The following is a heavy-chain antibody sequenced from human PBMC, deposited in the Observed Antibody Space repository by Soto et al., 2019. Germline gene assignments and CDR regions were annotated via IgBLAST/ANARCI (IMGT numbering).Heavy chain of an antibody. CDR2: IYSGGST. CDR3: ARHGYNYGGGYFDY. D-gene: IGHD5-18*01. Sequence: EVQLVESGGGLVQPGGSLRLSCAASGVTVSSNYMSWVRQAPGKGLEWVSVIYSGGSTYYADSVKGRFTISIDNTKNTLYLQMNSLRAEDTAVYYCARHGYNYGGGYFDYWVQGTLVTVSS. CDR1: GVTVSSNY. J-gene: IGHJ4*02. V-gene: IGHV3-66*04.